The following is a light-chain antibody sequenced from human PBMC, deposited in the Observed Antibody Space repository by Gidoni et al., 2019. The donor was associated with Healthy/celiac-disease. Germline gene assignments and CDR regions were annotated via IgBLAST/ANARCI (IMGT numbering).Light chain of an antibody. V-gene: IGKV1-39*01. CDR1: QSISSD. CDR3: QQSDSTPRYT. J-gene: IGKJ2*01. CDR2: AAS. Sequence: DIQMTQSPSSLSASVGDRVTITCRASQSISSDLNWYQQKPGKAPKLLIYAASRLQSGVPSRFSGSGSGTDFTLTISSLQPEDFETYYCQQSDSTPRYTFGQGTKLEIK.